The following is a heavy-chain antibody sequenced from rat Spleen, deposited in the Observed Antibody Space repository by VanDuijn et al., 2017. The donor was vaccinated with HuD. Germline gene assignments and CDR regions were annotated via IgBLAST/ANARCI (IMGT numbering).Heavy chain of an antibody. J-gene: IGHJ3*01. CDR3: ARLDYDGTWWFAY. CDR2: ISYDGSHT. CDR1: GFSFENYG. Sequence: EVQLGESGGGLVQPGWSLKLSCAASGFSFENYGMHWIRQAPTKGLEWVASISYDGSHTYYGDSVKGRFTISRDNAKSTLYLQMDSLRSEDTATYYCARLDYDGTWWFAYWGQGTLVTVSS. D-gene: IGHD1-12*02. V-gene: IGHV5-19*01.